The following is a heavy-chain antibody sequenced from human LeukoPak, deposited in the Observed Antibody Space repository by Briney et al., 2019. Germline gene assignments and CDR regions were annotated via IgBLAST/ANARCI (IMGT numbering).Heavy chain of an antibody. J-gene: IGHJ5*02. CDR3: VRDMIAAAGTGA. CDR2: INPKSGGT. V-gene: IGHV1-2*02. Sequence: GASVKVSCEASGYTFTGYYIHWVRQAPGQGLEWMGWINPKSGGTNYAQNFQGRVTMTSDTSISTAYMELSGLRFDDRAVYYCVRDMIAAAGTGAWDQGTLVTVSS. CDR1: GYTFTGYY. D-gene: IGHD6-13*01.